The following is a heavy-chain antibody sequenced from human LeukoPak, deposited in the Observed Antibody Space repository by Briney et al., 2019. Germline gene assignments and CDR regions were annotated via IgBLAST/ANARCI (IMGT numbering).Heavy chain of an antibody. Sequence: SETLSLTCTVSGGSISSYYWSWIRQPPGKGLEWIGYIYYSGSTNYNPSLKSRVTISVDTSKNQFSLKLSSVTAADTAVYYCARARVVAALYFDYWGQGTLVTVSS. CDR3: ARARVVAALYFDY. D-gene: IGHD2-15*01. J-gene: IGHJ4*02. CDR2: IYYSGST. V-gene: IGHV4-59*08. CDR1: GGSISSYY.